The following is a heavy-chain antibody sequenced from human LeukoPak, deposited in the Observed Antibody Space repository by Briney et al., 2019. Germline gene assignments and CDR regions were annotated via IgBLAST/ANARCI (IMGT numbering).Heavy chain of an antibody. CDR3: AREGSQWLN. D-gene: IGHD6-19*01. J-gene: IGHJ4*02. Sequence: GGSLRLSCAASGFTFSSYGMHWVRQAPGKGLEWVAVISHDVSNKYYEDSVKGRFIISRNKSKNTLFLQMNSLRADDTAMYYCAREGSQWLNWGQGILVTASS. CDR1: GFTFSSYG. CDR2: ISHDVSNK. V-gene: IGHV3-33*01.